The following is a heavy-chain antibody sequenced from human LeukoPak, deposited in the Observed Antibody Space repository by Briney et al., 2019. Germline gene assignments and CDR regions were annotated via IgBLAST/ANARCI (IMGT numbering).Heavy chain of an antibody. CDR2: INHSGST. D-gene: IGHD3-22*01. V-gene: IGHV4-34*01. CDR1: GGSFSGYY. J-gene: IGHJ4*02. CDR3: ARAPRPGAYYYDSSGYYRQYSFDY. Sequence: SETLSLTCAVYGGSFSGYYWSWIRQPPVKVLEWIGEINHSGSTNYNPSLKSRVTISVDTSKNQFSLKLSSVTAADTAVYYCARAPRPGAYYYDSSGYYRQYSFDYWGQGTLVTVSS.